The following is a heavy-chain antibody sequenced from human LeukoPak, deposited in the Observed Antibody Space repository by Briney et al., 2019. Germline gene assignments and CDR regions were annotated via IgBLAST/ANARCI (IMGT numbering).Heavy chain of an antibody. D-gene: IGHD6-13*01. V-gene: IGHV3-11*01. CDR1: GFSFKDYY. CDR2: INVNGAAM. CDR3: ARGPRILAAGSYYFDY. Sequence: PGGSLRLSCAASGFSFKDYYTSWIRQAPGKGREWVSFINVNGAAMYYADSVKGRFTISRENAKNSIYLEMNSLRAADTAVSYCARGPRILAAGSYYFDYWGQGSLVTVSS. J-gene: IGHJ4*02.